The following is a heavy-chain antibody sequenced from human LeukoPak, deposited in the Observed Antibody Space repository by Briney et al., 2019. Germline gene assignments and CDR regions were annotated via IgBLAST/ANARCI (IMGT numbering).Heavy chain of an antibody. CDR2: IKQDGSEK. CDR3: ARSRYSGSYTLVY. V-gene: IGHV3-7*01. J-gene: IGHJ4*02. Sequence: GGSLRLSCAASGFTFSSYWMSWVRQAPGKGLEWVANIKQDGSEKYYVDSVKGRFTISRDNAKNSLYLQMNSLRAEDTAVYYCARSRYSGSYTLVYWGQGTLVTVSS. CDR1: GFTFSSYW. D-gene: IGHD1-26*01.